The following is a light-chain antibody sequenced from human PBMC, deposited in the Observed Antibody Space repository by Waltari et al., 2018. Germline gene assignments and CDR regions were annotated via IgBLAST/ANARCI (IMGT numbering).Light chain of an antibody. CDR1: SSDIGGYHS. Sequence: QDALTQPRPVSGSPGQSVTISCTGTSSDIGGYHSVSWYQQPPGKAPKLMIYEVTKCPSGVSDRFSGSKSGNTASLTISGLQAEDEADYYCSSYAGSNTLLFGGGTRLTVL. CDR2: EVT. V-gene: IGLV2-11*01. CDR3: SSYAGSNTLL. J-gene: IGLJ2*01.